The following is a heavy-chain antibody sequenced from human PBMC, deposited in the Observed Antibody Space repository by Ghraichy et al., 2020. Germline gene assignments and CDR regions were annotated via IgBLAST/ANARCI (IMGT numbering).Heavy chain of an antibody. J-gene: IGHJ4*02. V-gene: IGHV4-39*01. CDR3: ARHTGYCSGGSCYSSFFDY. Sequence: SETLSLTCTVSGGSISSSSYYWGWIRQPPGKGLEWIGSIYYSGSTYYNPSLKSRVTISVDTSKNQFSLKLSSVTAADTAVYYCARHTGYCSGGSCYSSFFDYWGQGTLVTVSS. CDR2: IYYSGST. D-gene: IGHD2-15*01. CDR1: GGSISSSSYY.